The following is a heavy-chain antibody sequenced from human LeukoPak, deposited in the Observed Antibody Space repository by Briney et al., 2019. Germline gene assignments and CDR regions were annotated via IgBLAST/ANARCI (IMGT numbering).Heavy chain of an antibody. CDR2: ISDSGST. CDR3: ARHYGP. D-gene: IGHD3-10*01. CDR1: GGSLSTHH. V-gene: IGHV4-59*08. J-gene: IGHJ5*02. Sequence: SETLSLTCVVSGGSLSTHHWSWIRQSPGRGLEWIGYISDSGSTNYNPSLKSRVTISVDTSKNQFSLKLNSVTAADTAVYYCARHYGPWGQGTLVTVSS.